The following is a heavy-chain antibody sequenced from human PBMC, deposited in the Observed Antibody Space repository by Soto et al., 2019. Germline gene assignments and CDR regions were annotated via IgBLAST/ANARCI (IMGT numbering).Heavy chain of an antibody. J-gene: IGHJ4*02. CDR2: IVVGSGNT. CDR1: GFTFTSSA. Sequence: GASVKVSCKASGFTFTSSAVQWVRQARGQRLEWIGWIVVGSGNTNYARKFQERVTITRDMSTSTAYMELSSLRSEDTAVYYCAADAGIAAAGTLMGYWGQGTLVTVSS. V-gene: IGHV1-58*01. CDR3: AADAGIAAAGTLMGY. D-gene: IGHD6-13*01.